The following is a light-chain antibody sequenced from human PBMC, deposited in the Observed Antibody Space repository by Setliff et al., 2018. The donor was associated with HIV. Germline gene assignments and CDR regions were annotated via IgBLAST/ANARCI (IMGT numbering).Light chain of an antibody. Sequence: SYELTQPPSVSVAPGKTARITCGGNNIGSKSVHWYQQKPGQAPILVIYYDNDRPSGIPERFSGSNSGNTATLTISRVEAGDEADYYCQVWDSSTDHPYVFGTGTK. CDR2: YDN. V-gene: IGLV3-21*04. CDR1: NIGSKS. J-gene: IGLJ1*01. CDR3: QVWDSSTDHPYV.